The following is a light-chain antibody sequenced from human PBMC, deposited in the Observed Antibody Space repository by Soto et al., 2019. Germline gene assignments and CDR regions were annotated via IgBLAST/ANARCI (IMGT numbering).Light chain of an antibody. V-gene: IGKV1-33*01. CDR3: QKSDHLPL. CDR1: QDIGNS. Sequence: GDRVTITFQASQDIGNSLNLFQHKPGKAPNLVIYDASNLEIGVPSRFSGSGSGTDFTFTISSLRTEDIATYYCQKSDHLPLFGPGTKVDIK. CDR2: DAS. J-gene: IGKJ3*01.